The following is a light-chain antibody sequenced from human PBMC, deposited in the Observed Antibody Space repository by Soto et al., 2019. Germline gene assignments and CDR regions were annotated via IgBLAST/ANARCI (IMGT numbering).Light chain of an antibody. J-gene: IGLJ2*01. CDR2: AVS. V-gene: IGLV2-8*01. CDR1: SSDVGGYHY. Sequence: QSALTQPASASGSPGQSVTISCTGTSSDVGGYHYVSWYQQHPGKAPKLMIYAVSKRPSGVPDRFSGSKSGNTASLTVSGLQAEDEADYYCSSYAGSRGVFGGGTKLTVL. CDR3: SSYAGSRGV.